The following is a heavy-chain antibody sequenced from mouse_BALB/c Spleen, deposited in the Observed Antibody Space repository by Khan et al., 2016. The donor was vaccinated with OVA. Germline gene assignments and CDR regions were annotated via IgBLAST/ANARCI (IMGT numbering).Heavy chain of an antibody. J-gene: IGHJ4*01. CDR1: GYTFTDYS. V-gene: IGHV9-3-1*01. CDR3: ARPPYFSYTLDY. D-gene: IGHD2-10*01. Sequence: QIQLVQSGPELKKPGETVKISCKASGYTFTDYSMHWVKQAPGKGLKWMGWINTYTGEPTYADDFKGRFAFSLETSASTAYLQINNLKNEDTATYFCARPPYFSYTLDYWGQGTSVTVSS. CDR2: INTYTGEP.